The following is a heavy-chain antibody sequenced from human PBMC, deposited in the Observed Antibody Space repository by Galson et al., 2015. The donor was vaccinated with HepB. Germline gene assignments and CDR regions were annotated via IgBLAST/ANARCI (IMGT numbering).Heavy chain of an antibody. J-gene: IGHJ6*03. CDR2: MNPNSGNT. CDR1: GYTFTSYD. D-gene: IGHD2-2*02. Sequence: SVKVSCKASGYTFTSYDINWVRQATGQGLEWMGWMNPNSGNTGYAQKFQGRVTMTRNTSISTAYMELSSLRSEDTAVYYCARSVWSRIDIVVVPAATPPGYYMDVWGKGSTVTVSS. CDR3: ARSVWSRIDIVVVPAATPPGYYMDV. V-gene: IGHV1-8*01.